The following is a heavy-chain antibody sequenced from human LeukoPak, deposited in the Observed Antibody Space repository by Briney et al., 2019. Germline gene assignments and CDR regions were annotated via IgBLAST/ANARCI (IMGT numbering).Heavy chain of an antibody. CDR2: IYYSGST. D-gene: IGHD3-3*01. J-gene: IGHJ5*02. CDR1: GGSISSYY. V-gene: IGHV4-59*01. CDR3: ARTGDDFWSGRWAPASNWFDP. Sequence: KTSETLSLTCTVSGGSISSYYWSWIRQPPGKGLEWIGYIYYSGSTNYNPSLKSRVTISVDTSKNQFSLKLSSVTAADTAVYYCARTGDDFWSGRWAPASNWFDPWGQGTLVTVSS.